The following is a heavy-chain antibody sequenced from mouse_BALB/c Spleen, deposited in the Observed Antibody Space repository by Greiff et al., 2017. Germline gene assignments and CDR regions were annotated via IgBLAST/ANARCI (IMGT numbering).Heavy chain of an antibody. Sequence: VQGVESGAELARPGASVKLSCKASGYTFTSYWMQWVKQRPGQGLEWIGAIYPGDGDTRYTQKFKGKATLTADKSSSTAYMQLSSLASEDSAVYYCARWRDGDYFDYWGQGTTLTVSS. CDR3: ARWRDGDYFDY. CDR2: IYPGDGDT. J-gene: IGHJ2*01. CDR1: GYTFTSYW. D-gene: IGHD2-3*01. V-gene: IGHV1-87*01.